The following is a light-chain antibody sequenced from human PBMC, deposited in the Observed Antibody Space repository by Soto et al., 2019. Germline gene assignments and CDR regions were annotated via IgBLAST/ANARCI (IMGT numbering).Light chain of an antibody. Sequence: DIQMTQSPSSVSASVGDRVTITCRANQSISSHLVWYQQKPGKAPRLLIYAASNLQTGVPSRFSGSGSGTDFTLTISSLQPEDFATYYCQQANSFPYTFRQGTRLEIK. CDR3: QQANSFPYT. J-gene: IGKJ2*01. V-gene: IGKV1-12*01. CDR1: QSISSH. CDR2: AAS.